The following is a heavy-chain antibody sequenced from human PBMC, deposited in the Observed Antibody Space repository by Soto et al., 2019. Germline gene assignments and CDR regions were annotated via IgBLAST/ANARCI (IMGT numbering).Heavy chain of an antibody. CDR1: GYTFTSYA. CDR2: INAGNGNT. V-gene: IGHV1-3*01. D-gene: IGHD6-13*01. CDR3: ARDGWDMQQLPDLYYFDY. Sequence: ASVKVSCKASGYTFTSYAMHWVRQAPGQRLEWMGWINAGNGNTKYSQKFQGRVTITRDTSASTAYMELSSVRSEDTAVYYCARDGWDMQQLPDLYYFDYWGQGTLVTVSS. J-gene: IGHJ4*02.